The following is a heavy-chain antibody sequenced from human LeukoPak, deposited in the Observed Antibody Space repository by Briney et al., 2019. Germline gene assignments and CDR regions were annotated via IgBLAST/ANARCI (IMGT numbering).Heavy chain of an antibody. CDR1: GFTFSSYA. D-gene: IGHD2-2*01. J-gene: IGHJ6*02. Sequence: PGGSLRLSCAASGFTFSSYAIHWVRQAPGKGPEWVAFISYDGNDKYYADPVKGRFTTSRDNSKNTLYLQMHSLRPEDTAVYSCAKDAVNCSGTSCSYGMDVWGQGTTVTVSS. V-gene: IGHV3-30*18. CDR2: ISYDGNDK. CDR3: AKDAVNCSGTSCSYGMDV.